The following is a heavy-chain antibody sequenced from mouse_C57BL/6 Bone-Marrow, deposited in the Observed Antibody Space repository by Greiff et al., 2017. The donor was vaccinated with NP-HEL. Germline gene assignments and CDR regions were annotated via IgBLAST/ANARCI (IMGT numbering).Heavy chain of an antibody. CDR2: IDPEDGDT. CDR1: GFNIKDYY. Sequence: VQLQQSGAELVRPGASVKLSCTASGFNIKDYYMHWVKQRPEQGLEWIGRIDPEDGDTEYAPKFQGKATMTADTSSNTAYLQLSSPTSEDTAVYYCTIRYGSSFYWYFDVWGTGTTVTVSS. V-gene: IGHV14-1*01. D-gene: IGHD1-1*01. J-gene: IGHJ1*03. CDR3: TIRYGSSFYWYFDV.